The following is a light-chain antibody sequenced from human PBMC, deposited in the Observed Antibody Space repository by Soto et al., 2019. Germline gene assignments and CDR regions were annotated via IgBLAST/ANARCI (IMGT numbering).Light chain of an antibody. CDR1: RDITTS. CDR3: QQYDNLPHT. J-gene: IGKJ2*01. Sequence: DIQLTQSPSSLSASVGDRVTITCQASRDITTSLNWYQQKPGKAPKLLIHGASSLETGVPSRFSGSGSGTFFTFTISSLQPEDIATYYCQQYDNLPHTLGQGTKLDIK. CDR2: GAS. V-gene: IGKV1-33*01.